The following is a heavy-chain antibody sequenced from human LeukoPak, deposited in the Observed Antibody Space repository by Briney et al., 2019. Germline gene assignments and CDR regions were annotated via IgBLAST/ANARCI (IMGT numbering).Heavy chain of an antibody. CDR3: ASSTPPRYIAVAGRPFDY. V-gene: IGHV1-69*05. J-gene: IGHJ4*02. D-gene: IGHD6-19*01. CDR1: GGTFSSYA. CDR2: IIPIFGTA. Sequence: GASVKVSCKASGGTFSSYAISLVRQAPGQGLEWMGRIIPIFGTANYAQKFQGRVTITTDESTSTAYMELSSLRSEDTAVYYCASSTPPRYIAVAGRPFDYWGQGTLVTVSS.